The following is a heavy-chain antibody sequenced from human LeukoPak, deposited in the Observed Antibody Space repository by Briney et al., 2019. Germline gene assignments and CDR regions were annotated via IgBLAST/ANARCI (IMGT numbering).Heavy chain of an antibody. J-gene: IGHJ4*02. CDR3: ARGIAVSGTDY. V-gene: IGHV4-39*07. D-gene: IGHD6-19*01. CDR1: GGSISSSSYY. CDR2: IYYSGST. Sequence: SETLSLTCTVSGGSISSSSYYWGWIRQPPGKGLEWIGSIYYSGSTYYNPSLKSRVTISVDKSKNQFSLKLSSVTAADTAMYYCARGIAVSGTDYWGQGTLVTVSS.